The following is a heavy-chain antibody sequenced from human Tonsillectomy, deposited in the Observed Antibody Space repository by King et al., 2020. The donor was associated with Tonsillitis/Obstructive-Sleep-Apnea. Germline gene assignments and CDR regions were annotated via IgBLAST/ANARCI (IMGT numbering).Heavy chain of an antibody. CDR3: ARGDLMVSAIYLHNGFDP. CDR2: INHSGST. Sequence: VQLQQWGAGLLKPSETLSLTCAVYDESFSGYYWTWIRQPPGKGLEWIGEINHSGSTNYNPSLKSRVTTSVDTSKNQFSLKLSSVTAAGTAVYYWARGDLMVSAIYLHNGFDPWGQGTLVTVSS. D-gene: IGHD2-8*01. V-gene: IGHV4-34*01. J-gene: IGHJ5*02. CDR1: DESFSGYY.